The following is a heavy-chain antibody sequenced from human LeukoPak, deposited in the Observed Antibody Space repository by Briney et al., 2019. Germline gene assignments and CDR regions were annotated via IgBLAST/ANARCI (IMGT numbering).Heavy chain of an antibody. CDR1: GFTFSSYW. D-gene: IGHD3-16*02. J-gene: IGHJ4*02. Sequence: GGSLRLSCAASGFTFSSYWMSWVRQAPGKGLEWVANMKQDGSEKYYVDSVKGRFTISRDNAKNSLYLQMNSLRAGDTAVYYCAREESDYVWGSYRSLDYWGQGTLVTVSS. CDR3: AREESDYVWGSYRSLDY. V-gene: IGHV3-7*05. CDR2: MKQDGSEK.